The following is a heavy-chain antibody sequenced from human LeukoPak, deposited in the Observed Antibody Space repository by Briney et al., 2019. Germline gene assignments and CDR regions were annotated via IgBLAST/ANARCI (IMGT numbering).Heavy chain of an antibody. D-gene: IGHD3-10*01. CDR1: GFTFSSYA. CDR3: AKEEVLLWFGGPRYGMDV. V-gene: IGHV3-23*01. CDR2: ISGSGGST. J-gene: IGHJ6*02. Sequence: GGSLRLSCAASGFTFSSYAMSWVRQAPGKGLEWVSAISGSGGSTYYADSVKGRFTISRDNSKNTLYLQMNSLRAEDTAVYYCAKEEVLLWFGGPRYGMDVWAKGPRSPSP.